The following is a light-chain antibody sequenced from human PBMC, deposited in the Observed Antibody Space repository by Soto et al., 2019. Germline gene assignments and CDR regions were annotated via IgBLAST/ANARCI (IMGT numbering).Light chain of an antibody. V-gene: IGLV2-11*01. J-gene: IGLJ7*01. Sequence: QSALTQPRSVSGSPGQSVTISCTGTSSDVGGYNYVSWYQQHPGKAPKVMIYDVSKQPSGVPDRFSGSKSGNTASLTISGIQAEDEADYYCCSYAGSYTWVFGGGTQLTVL. CDR1: SSDVGGYNY. CDR3: CSYAGSYTWV. CDR2: DVS.